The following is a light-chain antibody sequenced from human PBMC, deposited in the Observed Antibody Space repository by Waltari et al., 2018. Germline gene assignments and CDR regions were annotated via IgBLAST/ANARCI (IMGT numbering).Light chain of an antibody. Sequence: DIQMTLSSSSLSASVGDRVTITCRPSRGLDAFLNWYQQQPGKAPKLLIYDASTLQRGVPARFSGTRIGTDFSLTISDLQPEDFATYFCQQSDSALFTFGRGTRLE. CDR2: DAS. CDR3: QQSDSALFT. CDR1: RGLDAF. V-gene: IGKV1-39*01. J-gene: IGKJ5*01.